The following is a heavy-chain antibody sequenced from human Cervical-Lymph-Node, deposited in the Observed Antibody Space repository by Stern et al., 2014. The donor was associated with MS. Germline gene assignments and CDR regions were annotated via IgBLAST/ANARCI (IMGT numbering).Heavy chain of an antibody. J-gene: IGHJ6*02. V-gene: IGHV3-66*02. CDR2: IYSDGNT. D-gene: IGHD6-19*01. Sequence: EDQLVESGGRLVQPGGSLRLSCVASRFTVSSNYMSWVRQAPGKGLEWVSLIYSDGNTYYADSVKGRFTISRDISRNTLFLQMNSLRPEDTAVYYCAGGWYTTYYYGMDVWGQGTRVTVSS. CDR3: AGGWYTTYYYGMDV. CDR1: RFTVSSNY.